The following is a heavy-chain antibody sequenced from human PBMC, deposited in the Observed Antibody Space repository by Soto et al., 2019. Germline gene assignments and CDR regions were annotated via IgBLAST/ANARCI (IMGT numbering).Heavy chain of an antibody. CDR1: GAPFTSYA. V-gene: IGHV1-69*06. CDR2: IIPIFGTA. D-gene: IGHD1-26*01. CDR3: AIIVEATYLLPLGKYFGY. Sequence: SVKVASKASGAPFTSYAISSERQAPGQGLEWIAAIIPIFGTANYAQNFQVRVTITADKSTSTAYRGLCSLRSEDTAVYYCAIIVEATYLLPLGKYFGYWGQGTLGTVSS. J-gene: IGHJ4*02.